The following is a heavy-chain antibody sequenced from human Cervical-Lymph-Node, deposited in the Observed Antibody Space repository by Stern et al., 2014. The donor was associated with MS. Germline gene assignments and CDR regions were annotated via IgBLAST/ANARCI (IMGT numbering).Heavy chain of an antibody. Sequence: QVQLVQSGAEVKKPGSSVKVSCKASGDTFDSQTITWVRQAPGKGLEWMGRIIPILGIANYAQKFQGRVTITADKSTSTAYMELSSLRSDDTAVYYCATRDCSSTTCPAGYYQYYYGMDVWGQGTTVTVSS. CDR3: ATRDCSSTTCPAGYYQYYYGMDV. V-gene: IGHV1-69*02. CDR1: GDTFDSQT. D-gene: IGHD2-2*01. J-gene: IGHJ6*02. CDR2: IIPILGIA.